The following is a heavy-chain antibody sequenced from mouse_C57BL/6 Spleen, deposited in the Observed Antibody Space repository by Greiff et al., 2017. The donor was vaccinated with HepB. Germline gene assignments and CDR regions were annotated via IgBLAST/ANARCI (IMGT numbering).Heavy chain of an antibody. CDR1: GYTFTSYW. D-gene: IGHD1-1*01. Sequence: QVQLKQPGAELVKPGASVKLSCKASGYTFTSYWMHWVKQRPGQGLEWIGMIHPNSGSTNYNEKFKSKATLTVDKSSSTAYMQLSSLTSEDSAVYYCARPDYGSSPWYFDYWGQGTTLTVSS. J-gene: IGHJ2*01. CDR3: ARPDYGSSPWYFDY. CDR2: IHPNSGST. V-gene: IGHV1-64*01.